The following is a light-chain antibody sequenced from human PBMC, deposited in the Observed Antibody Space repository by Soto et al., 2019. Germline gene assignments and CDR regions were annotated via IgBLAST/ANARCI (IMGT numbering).Light chain of an antibody. CDR3: QQFNSSPYA. J-gene: IGKJ2*01. CDR1: QSIVTW. Sequence: DIQMTQSPSSLSASVGDRVTITCRASQSIVTWLAWYQQKRGKAPKLLIYEASSLESGVPSRFSGNGSETEFTLTFSSLQPDDSAAYYCQQFNSSPYAFGQGTKVEIK. V-gene: IGKV1-5*03. CDR2: EAS.